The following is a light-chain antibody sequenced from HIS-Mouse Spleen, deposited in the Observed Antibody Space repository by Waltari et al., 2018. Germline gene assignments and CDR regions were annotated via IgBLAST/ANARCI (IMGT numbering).Light chain of an antibody. Sequence: QSALTQPPSASASPGQSVTISCTGPSSDVGGYNYVSWYQQHPGKAPKLMIYEVSKRPSGVPDRFSGSKSGNTASLTVSGLQAEDEADYYCSSYAGSNNSLYVFGTGTKVTVL. CDR1: SSDVGGYNY. CDR2: EVS. CDR3: SSYAGSNNSLYV. V-gene: IGLV2-8*01. J-gene: IGLJ1*01.